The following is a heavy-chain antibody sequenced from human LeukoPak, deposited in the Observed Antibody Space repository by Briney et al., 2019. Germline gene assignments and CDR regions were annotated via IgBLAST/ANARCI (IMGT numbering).Heavy chain of an antibody. CDR3: ARGSGWSVFDY. CDR1: GFTFSSYA. D-gene: IGHD6-19*01. Sequence: PGGSLRLSCAASGFTFSSYAMHWVRQAPGKGLEWVAVISYDGSNKYYADSVKGRFTISRDNSKNTLYLQMNSLRAEDTAVYYCARGSGWSVFDYWGQGTLVTVSS. J-gene: IGHJ4*02. CDR2: ISYDGSNK. V-gene: IGHV3-30-3*01.